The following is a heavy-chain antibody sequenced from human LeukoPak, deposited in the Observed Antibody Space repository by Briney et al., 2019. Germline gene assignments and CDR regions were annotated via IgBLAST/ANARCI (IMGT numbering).Heavy chain of an antibody. J-gene: IGHJ4*02. D-gene: IGHD2-15*01. V-gene: IGHV3-33*01. CDR3: AREAATVGDN. CDR2: IWYDGSNK. CDR1: GFTFSSYG. Sequence: PGRSLRLSCAASGFTFSSYGMHWVRQAPGKGLEWVAVIWYDGSNKYYADSVKGRFTVSRDNSKNTLYLQMNSLRVEDTAVYYCAREAATVGDNWGQGTLVTVSS.